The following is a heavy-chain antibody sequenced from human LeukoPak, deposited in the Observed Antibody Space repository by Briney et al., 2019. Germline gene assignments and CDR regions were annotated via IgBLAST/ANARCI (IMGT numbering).Heavy chain of an antibody. CDR3: ARAYSGWYDV. D-gene: IGHD6-19*01. J-gene: IGHJ4*02. Sequence: PSETLSLTCAVYVGSFSGYYWTWFRQPPGKGLEWVSYISSSSTTIYYADSVEGRFTISRDNAKNSLLLQMNSLRDEDTAVYYCARAYSGWYDVWGQGALVTVSS. V-gene: IGHV3-48*02. CDR2: ISSSSTTI. CDR1: VGSFSGYY.